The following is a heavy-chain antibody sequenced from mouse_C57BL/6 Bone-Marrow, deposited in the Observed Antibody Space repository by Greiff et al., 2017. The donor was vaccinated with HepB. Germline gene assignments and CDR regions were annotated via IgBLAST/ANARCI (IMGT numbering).Heavy chain of an antibody. CDR2: INPNYGTT. V-gene: IGHV1-81*01. Sequence: VQLQESGAELARPGASVKLSCKASGYTFTSYGISWVKQRTGQGLEWIGVINPNYGTTSYNQKFKGKATLTVDQSSSTAYMQLNSLTSEDSAVYYCARNYGSSEAWFAYWGQGTLVTVSA. J-gene: IGHJ3*01. CDR1: GYTFTSYG. D-gene: IGHD1-1*01. CDR3: ARNYGSSEAWFAY.